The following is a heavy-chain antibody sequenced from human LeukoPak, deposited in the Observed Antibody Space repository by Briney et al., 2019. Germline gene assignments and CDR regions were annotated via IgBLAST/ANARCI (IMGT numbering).Heavy chain of an antibody. CDR3: ASMVPYYYYMDV. Sequence: GGSLRLSCAASGFTFSSYSMNWVRQAPGKGLEWVSSISSSSSYIYYADSLKGRFTISRDNAKNSLYLQMNSLRAEDTAVYYCASMVPYYYYMDVWGKGTTVTVSS. D-gene: IGHD3-10*01. V-gene: IGHV3-21*01. CDR1: GFTFSSYS. J-gene: IGHJ6*03. CDR2: ISSSSSYI.